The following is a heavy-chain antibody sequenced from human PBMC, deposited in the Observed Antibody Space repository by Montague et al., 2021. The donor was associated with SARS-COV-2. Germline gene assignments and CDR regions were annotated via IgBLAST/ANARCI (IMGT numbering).Heavy chain of an antibody. D-gene: IGHD3-10*01. V-gene: IGHV4-59*13. Sequence: SETLSLTCADAGDSISDYYWSWIEEPPGVGLEWMGYIFRIVAANYNPPLKSRVIISLDTSKSQFSLRLSSVTAADTAIYYCARTSRGSRYFYGVDVWGQGTTVTVPS. CDR2: IFRIVAA. CDR3: ARTSRGSRYFYGVDV. J-gene: IGHJ6*02. CDR1: GDSISDYY.